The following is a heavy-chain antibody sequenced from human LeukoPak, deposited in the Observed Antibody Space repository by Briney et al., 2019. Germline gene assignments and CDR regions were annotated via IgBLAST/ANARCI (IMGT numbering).Heavy chain of an antibody. CDR2: IWYDGSNK. V-gene: IGHV3-33*01. D-gene: IGHD6-13*01. J-gene: IGHJ4*02. CDR1: GFTFSSYG. Sequence: GMSLRLSCAASGFTFSSYGMHWVRQAPGKGLEWVAVIWYDGSNKYYADSVKGRFTISRDNSKNTLYLQMNSLRAEDTAVYYCARGLGGIAAAGTDYWGQGTLVTVSS. CDR3: ARGLGGIAAAGTDY.